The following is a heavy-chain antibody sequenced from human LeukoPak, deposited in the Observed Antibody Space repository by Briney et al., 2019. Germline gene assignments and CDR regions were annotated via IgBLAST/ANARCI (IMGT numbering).Heavy chain of an antibody. D-gene: IGHD5-12*01. V-gene: IGHV3-23*01. Sequence: GGSLRLSCAASGFILSNYEMNWVRQAPGKGLEWVSGISGSGGSTYYADSVKGRFTISRDNSQNTLYLQMNSLRAEDTALYYCAKDLGGSTDYWGQGTLVTVSS. CDR2: ISGSGGST. CDR3: AKDLGGSTDY. CDR1: GFILSNYE. J-gene: IGHJ4*02.